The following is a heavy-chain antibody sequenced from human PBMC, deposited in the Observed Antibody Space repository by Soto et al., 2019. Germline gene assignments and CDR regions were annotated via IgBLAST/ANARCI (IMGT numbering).Heavy chain of an antibody. Sequence: PSETLSLTCTVSSGSISSSTYYWGWIRQPPGKGLEWIGNIYYSGNTYYNPSLKSRVTISVDTSKNQFSLKLNSVTAADTAVYYCARRWSVPAGMWYLDYWGQGTLVTVSS. CDR2: IYYSGNT. V-gene: IGHV4-39*01. J-gene: IGHJ4*02. CDR3: ARRWSVPAGMWYLDY. D-gene: IGHD2-2*01. CDR1: SGSISSSTYY.